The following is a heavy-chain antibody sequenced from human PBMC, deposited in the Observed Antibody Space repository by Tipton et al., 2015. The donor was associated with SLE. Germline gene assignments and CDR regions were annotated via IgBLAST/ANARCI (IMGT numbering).Heavy chain of an antibody. CDR3: AKGRTYFDS. V-gene: IGHV3-23*01. Sequence: GSLRLSCPASGFSFSNYAMNWVRQAPGKGLVWVSGISGSGGTTNYADSVKGRFTISRDNSNNTLYLQMNSLRAEDTAVYYCAKGRTYFDSWGQGTLVTASS. J-gene: IGHJ4*02. CDR2: ISGSGGTT. CDR1: GFSFSNYA.